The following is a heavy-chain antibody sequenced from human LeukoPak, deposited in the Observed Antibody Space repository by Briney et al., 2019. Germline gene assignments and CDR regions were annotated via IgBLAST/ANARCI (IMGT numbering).Heavy chain of an antibody. J-gene: IGHJ4*02. V-gene: IGHV3-7*05. CDR1: GFTFSNYW. D-gene: IGHD3-9*01. CDR3: ANSISGGY. CDR2: IKHDGNKT. Sequence: GGSLRLSCAASGFTFSNYWMSWVRQAPGKGLEWVANIKHDGNKTYYVNSVKGRFTISRDNAKNSLYLQMNSLRVEDTAAYYCANSISGGYWGQGTLVTVSS.